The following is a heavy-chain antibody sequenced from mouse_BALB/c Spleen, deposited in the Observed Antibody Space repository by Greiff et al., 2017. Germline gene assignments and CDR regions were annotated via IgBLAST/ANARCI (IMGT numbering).Heavy chain of an antibody. CDR1: GYSFTSYW. J-gene: IGHJ4*01. CDR3: ARNGYYEGGAMDY. V-gene: IGHV1S126*01. Sequence: QVQLQQSGPQLVRPGASVKISCKASGYSFTSYWMHWVKQRPGQGLEWIGMIDPSDSETRLNQKFKDKATLTVDKSSSTAYMQLSSPTSEDSAVYYCARNGYYEGGAMDYWGQGTSVTVSA. CDR2: IDPSDSET. D-gene: IGHD2-3*01.